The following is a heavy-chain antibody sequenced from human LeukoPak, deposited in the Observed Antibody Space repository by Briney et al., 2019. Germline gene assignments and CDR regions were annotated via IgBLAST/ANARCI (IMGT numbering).Heavy chain of an antibody. V-gene: IGHV3-7*04. D-gene: IGHD6-19*01. CDR2: IKQDGSEK. J-gene: IGHJ4*02. CDR1: GFTFSSYW. Sequence: GGALRLSCAASGFTFSSYWMSWVRQAPGKGLEWVANIKQDGSEKYYVDSVKGRFTISRDNAKNSLYLQMNSLRAEDTAVYYCSRAYSSGWYAAYYFDYWGQGTLVTVSS. CDR3: SRAYSSGWYAAYYFDY.